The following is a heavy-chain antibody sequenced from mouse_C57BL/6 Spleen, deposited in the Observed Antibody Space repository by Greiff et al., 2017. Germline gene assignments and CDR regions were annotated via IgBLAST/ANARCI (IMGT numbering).Heavy chain of an antibody. J-gene: IGHJ1*03. Sequence: QVQLQQPGAELVMPGASVKLSCKASGYTFTSYWMHWVKQRPGQGLEWIGEMDPSDSYTNYNQKFKGKSTLTVDKSSSTAYMQISSLTSEDSAVYYCARNCGSSYGYFDVWGTGTTVTVSS. D-gene: IGHD1-1*01. CDR2: MDPSDSYT. V-gene: IGHV1-69*01. CDR3: ARNCGSSYGYFDV. CDR1: GYTFTSYW.